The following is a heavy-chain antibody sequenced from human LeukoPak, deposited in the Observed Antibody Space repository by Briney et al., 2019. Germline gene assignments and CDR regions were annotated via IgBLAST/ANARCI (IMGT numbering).Heavy chain of an antibody. CDR2: IIPILGIA. V-gene: IGHV1-69*04. Sequence: ASVKVSCKASGGTFSSYAISWVRQAPGQGLEWMGRIIPILGIANYAQKFQGRVTITADKSTSTAYMELSSLRSEDTAVYYCARDLYCSSTSCYGWFDPWGQGTLVTVSS. D-gene: IGHD2-2*01. CDR3: ARDLYCSSTSCYGWFDP. J-gene: IGHJ5*02. CDR1: GGTFSSYA.